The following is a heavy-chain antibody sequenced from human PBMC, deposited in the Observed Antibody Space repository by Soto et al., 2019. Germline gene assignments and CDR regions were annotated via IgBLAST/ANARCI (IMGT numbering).Heavy chain of an antibody. CDR1: GFTFSSYS. Sequence: PGGSLRLSCASSGFTFSSYSMNWVRQAPGKGLEWVSSISSSSSYIYYADSVKGRFTISRDNAKNSLYLQMNSLRAEDTAVYYCRPPLYNYYGMDVWGQGTTVTVSS. J-gene: IGHJ6*02. CDR3: RPPLYNYYGMDV. V-gene: IGHV3-21*01. CDR2: ISSSSSYI. D-gene: IGHD2-2*02.